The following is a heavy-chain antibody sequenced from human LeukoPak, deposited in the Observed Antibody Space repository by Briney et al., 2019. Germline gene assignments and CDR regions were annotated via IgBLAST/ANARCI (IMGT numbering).Heavy chain of an antibody. CDR3: ARTRGYSYGYSYYYYMDV. J-gene: IGHJ6*03. Sequence: SETLSLTCAVYGGSFSGYYWSWIRHLPGNGLEWIGEINHSGSTNYNPSLKSRVTISVDTSKNQFSLKLSSVTAADTAVYYCARTRGYSYGYSYYYYMDVWGKGTTVTISS. D-gene: IGHD5-18*01. CDR2: INHSGST. V-gene: IGHV4-34*01. CDR1: GGSFSGYY.